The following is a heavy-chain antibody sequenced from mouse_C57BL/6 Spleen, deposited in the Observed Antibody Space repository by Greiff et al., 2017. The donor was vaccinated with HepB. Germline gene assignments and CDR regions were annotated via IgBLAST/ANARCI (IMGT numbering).Heavy chain of an antibody. D-gene: IGHD2-2*01. CDR3: VRDAGYDGGSAMDY. CDR1: GFTFNTYA. CDR2: IRSKSSNYAT. J-gene: IGHJ4*01. Sequence: EVQLQESGGGLVQPKGSLKLSCAASGFTFNTYAMHWVRQAPGKGLEWVARIRSKSSNYATYYADSVKDRFTISRDDSQSMLYLQMNNLKTEDTAMYYCVRDAGYDGGSAMDYWGQGTSVTVSS. V-gene: IGHV10-3*01.